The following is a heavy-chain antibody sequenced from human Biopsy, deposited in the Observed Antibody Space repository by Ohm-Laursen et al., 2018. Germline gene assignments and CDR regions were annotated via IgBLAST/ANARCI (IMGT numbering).Heavy chain of an antibody. CDR3: ARHGSQGYCTGGSCVDY. V-gene: IGHV4-39*01. Sequence: GTLSLTCTISGGSISSNYYYWGWIRQPPGKGLEWIGSIYYRGNTNYNPSLKSRVTISVDTSKNQFSRKLSSATAADTAVFYCARHGSQGYCTGGSCVDYWGQGALVTVSS. J-gene: IGHJ4*02. CDR2: IYYRGNT. D-gene: IGHD2-15*01. CDR1: GGSISSNYYY.